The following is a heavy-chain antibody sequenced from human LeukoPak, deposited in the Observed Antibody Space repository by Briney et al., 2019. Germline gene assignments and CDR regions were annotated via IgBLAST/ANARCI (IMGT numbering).Heavy chain of an antibody. Sequence: GGSLRLSCAASGFTVSSNYMSWVRQAPGKGLEWVSLIYTGGTTYYADSVKGRFTISRDNSKNTLYLQMNTLRAEDTAVYYCARTGGSYLYLQHWGQGTLVTVSS. J-gene: IGHJ1*01. V-gene: IGHV3-53*01. D-gene: IGHD1-26*01. CDR3: ARTGGSYLYLQH. CDR2: IYTGGTT. CDR1: GFTVSSNY.